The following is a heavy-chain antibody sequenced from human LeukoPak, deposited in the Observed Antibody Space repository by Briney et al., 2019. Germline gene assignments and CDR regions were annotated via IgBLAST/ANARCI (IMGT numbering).Heavy chain of an antibody. V-gene: IGHV3-15*01. Sequence: KPGGSLRLSCAASGFTFSNAWMSWVRQAPGKGLEWVGRIKSKTDGGTTDYAAPVKGRFTISRDDSKNTLYLQMNSLKTEDTAVYYCTTDEYCSSTSCRYYFDYWGQGTLVTVSS. J-gene: IGHJ4*02. D-gene: IGHD2-2*01. CDR1: GFTFSNAW. CDR3: TTDEYCSSTSCRYYFDY. CDR2: IKSKTDGGTT.